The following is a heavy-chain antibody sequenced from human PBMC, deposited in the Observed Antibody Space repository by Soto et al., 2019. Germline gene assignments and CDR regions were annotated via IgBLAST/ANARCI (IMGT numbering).Heavy chain of an antibody. CDR1: RASVSTNSAT. Sequence: QVQLQQSGPGLVKPSQTLSPTCDITRASVSTNSATWSVISQSQSRGLEWLGRPYYRSKWYNDYAVSLNRRITIGPDTFIIHLSLQLNSVTPDYTAVYYCVRLIGNSWVDSWGQGTLVTFSS. CDR2: PYYRSKWYN. V-gene: IGHV6-1*01. D-gene: IGHD2-8*01. CDR3: VRLIGNSWVDS. J-gene: IGHJ5*01.